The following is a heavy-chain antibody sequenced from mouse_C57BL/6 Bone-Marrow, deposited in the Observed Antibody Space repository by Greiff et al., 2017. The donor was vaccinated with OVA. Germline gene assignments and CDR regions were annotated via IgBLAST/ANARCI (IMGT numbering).Heavy chain of an antibody. CDR1: GYTFTSYW. CDR2: IYPGSGST. D-gene: IGHD2-3*01. V-gene: IGHV1-55*01. Sequence: QVQLQQPGAELVKPGASVKMSCKASGYTFTSYWITWVKQRPGQGLEWIGDIYPGSGSTNYNEKFKRKATLTVDTSSSTAYMQLSSLTSEDSAVYYCARCGYCLYYYSMDYWGQGTSVTVSS. J-gene: IGHJ4*01. CDR3: ARCGYCLYYYSMDY.